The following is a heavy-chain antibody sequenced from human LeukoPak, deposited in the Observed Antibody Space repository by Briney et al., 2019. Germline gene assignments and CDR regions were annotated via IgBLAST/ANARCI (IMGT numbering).Heavy chain of an antibody. D-gene: IGHD1-1*01. CDR2: IQPEGNEK. V-gene: IGHV3-7*04. CDR3: ARGDDFSGDH. CDR1: GFTFSKFW. J-gene: IGHJ4*02. Sequence: GGALRLFCAASGFTFSKFWMSWVRQARGRGGEGVADIQPEGNEKEHVEAVKGGLTISRDKPKNSLFLQMNGLRVEDTAVYYCARGDDFSGDHWGQGTLVTVSS.